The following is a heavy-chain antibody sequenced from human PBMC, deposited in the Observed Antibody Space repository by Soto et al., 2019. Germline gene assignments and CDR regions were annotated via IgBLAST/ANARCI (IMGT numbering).Heavy chain of an antibody. CDR1: GDTFNFYS. Sequence: QVQLVQSGAEVKSAGSSVKVSCKASGDTFNFYSINWVRQAPGLGLEWVGRVNPILSMSNYAQRFQGRVTMTADKATGTPYMELRRLRSGDTPIYHGTPNYGSGYRPFHPWGQGALVPVPS. D-gene: IGHD3-10*01. CDR3: TPNYGSGYRPFHP. CDR2: VNPILSMS. V-gene: IGHV1-69*02. J-gene: IGHJ5*02.